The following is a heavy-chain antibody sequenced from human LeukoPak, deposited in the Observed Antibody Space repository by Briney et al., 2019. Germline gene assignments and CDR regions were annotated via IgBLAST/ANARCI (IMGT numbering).Heavy chain of an antibody. CDR3: ARARSHYYLYFDY. CDR1: GGSISSSSYY. CDR2: IYYSGST. D-gene: IGHD3-22*01. Sequence: PSETLSLTCTVSGGSISSSSYYWGWIRQPPGKGLEWIGSIYYSGSTYYNPSLKSRLTISLDTSKTQFSLKLSSVTAEDTAVYYCARARSHYYLYFDYWGQGTLVTVSS. J-gene: IGHJ4*02. V-gene: IGHV4-39*07.